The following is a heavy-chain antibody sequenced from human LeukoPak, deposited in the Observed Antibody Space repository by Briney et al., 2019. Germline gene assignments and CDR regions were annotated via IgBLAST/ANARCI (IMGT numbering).Heavy chain of an antibody. Sequence: ASVKVSCKASGYTFTGYYMHWVRQAPGQGLEWMGWINPNSGGTNYAQKFQGRVTVTRDTSISTAYMELSRLRSDDTAVYYCARDSSVASSGCFFDWGQGTLVTVSS. CDR1: GYTFTGYY. D-gene: IGHD3-22*01. V-gene: IGHV1-2*02. CDR2: INPNSGGT. J-gene: IGHJ4*02. CDR3: ARDSSVASSGCFFD.